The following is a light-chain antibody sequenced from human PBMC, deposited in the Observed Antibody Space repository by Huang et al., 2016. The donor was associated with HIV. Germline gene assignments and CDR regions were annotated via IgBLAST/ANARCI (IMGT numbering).Light chain of an antibody. CDR2: DAS. Sequence: DIQMTQSPSSLSASVGDRVTISCRASQIISTYLIWYQQKPGKAPKLLIYDASSVQRGVPSRFGGSGSGTDFTLTISSLQPEDFATYYCQQNHSTPYTFGQGTKLEIK. CDR1: QIISTY. CDR3: QQNHSTPYT. J-gene: IGKJ2*01. V-gene: IGKV1-39*01.